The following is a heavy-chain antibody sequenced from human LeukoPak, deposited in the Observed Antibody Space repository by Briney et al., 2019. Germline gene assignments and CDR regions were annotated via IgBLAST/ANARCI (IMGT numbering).Heavy chain of an antibody. CDR1: GGSISSGGYY. V-gene: IGHV4-31*03. CDR2: IDYSGSP. J-gene: IGHJ4*01. Sequence: SETLSLTCTVSGGSISSGGYYWSWIRQHPGKGLEWIGDIDYSGSPYYKPSLKSRVNISVDTSKNQFSLKLSSVTAPDTAVYLSARETTVTSFDSWGPGTLVTASS. D-gene: IGHD4-17*01. CDR3: ARETTVTSFDS.